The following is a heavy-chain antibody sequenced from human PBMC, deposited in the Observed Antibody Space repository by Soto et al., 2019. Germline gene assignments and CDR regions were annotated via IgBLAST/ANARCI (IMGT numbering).Heavy chain of an antibody. V-gene: IGHV3-74*01. Sequence: EVQLVESGGGLVQPGGSLRLSCAASGFTISGYWMHWVRQSPGKGLVWVSRLNSDGSITSYADSVKGRFTISRDNAKNTLYLQMNSLRAEDTAVYFCARGGAYNGGWFSWGPGTLVTVSS. D-gene: IGHD6-19*01. J-gene: IGHJ4*02. CDR3: ARGGAYNGGWFS. CDR1: GFTISGYW. CDR2: LNSDGSIT.